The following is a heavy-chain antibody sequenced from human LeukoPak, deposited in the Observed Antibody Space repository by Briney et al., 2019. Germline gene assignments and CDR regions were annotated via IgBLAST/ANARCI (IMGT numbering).Heavy chain of an antibody. V-gene: IGHV3-66*01. CDR2: IYSRDST. J-gene: IGHJ4*02. CDR3: AKAPYSSGRNYYFDS. Sequence: GGSLRLSCAASGFTVSSNYMSWVRQAPGKGLEWVSVIYSRDSTYYADSVKGRFTISRDNSKNTVYLQMNSLRAEDTAVYYCAKAPYSSGRNYYFDSWGQGTLVTVSS. D-gene: IGHD3-22*01. CDR1: GFTVSSNY.